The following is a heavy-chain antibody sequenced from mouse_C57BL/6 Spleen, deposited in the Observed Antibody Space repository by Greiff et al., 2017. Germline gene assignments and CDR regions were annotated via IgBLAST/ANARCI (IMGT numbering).Heavy chain of an antibody. J-gene: IGHJ1*03. Sequence: QVQLQQSGAELVKPGASVKISCKASGYAFSSYWMHWVKQRPGKGLEWIGQIYPGDGYTNYNGKFKGKATLTADKSSSTAYMQLSSLTSEDAAVYFCARGVYYDYDVDWYFDVWGTGTTVTVSS. CDR1: GYAFSSYW. CDR3: ARGVYYDYDVDWYFDV. CDR2: IYPGDGYT. V-gene: IGHV1-80*01. D-gene: IGHD2-4*01.